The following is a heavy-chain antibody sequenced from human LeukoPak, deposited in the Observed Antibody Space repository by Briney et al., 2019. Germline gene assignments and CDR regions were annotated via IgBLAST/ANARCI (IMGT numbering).Heavy chain of an antibody. J-gene: IGHJ5*02. V-gene: IGHV3-53*01. CDR1: GFTLSSNY. D-gene: IGHD3-16*01. CDR3: ARGVGGP. Sequence: GGSLRLSCAASGFTLSSNYMSWVRQAPGKGLEWVSVIYRGGSTYYAESVKGGFTISRDNSKNQLYLQKNSMRAGDTAVYYCARGVGGPWGQGTLVTVSS. CDR2: IYRGGST.